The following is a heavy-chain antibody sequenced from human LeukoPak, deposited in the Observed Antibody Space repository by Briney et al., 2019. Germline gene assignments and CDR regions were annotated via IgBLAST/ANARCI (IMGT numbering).Heavy chain of an antibody. CDR3: ARDRKWLDYYHYYYMDV. CDR2: INQDGSEK. D-gene: IGHD6-19*01. Sequence: GGSLRLSCEASGFTFSNYWISWVRQAPGKGLEWVANINQDGSEKYYVDSVKGRFNISRDNAKNTLYLQMNSLRAEDTAVYYCARDRKWLDYYHYYYMDVWSKGTTVTVSS. V-gene: IGHV3-7*01. J-gene: IGHJ6*03. CDR1: GFTFSNYW.